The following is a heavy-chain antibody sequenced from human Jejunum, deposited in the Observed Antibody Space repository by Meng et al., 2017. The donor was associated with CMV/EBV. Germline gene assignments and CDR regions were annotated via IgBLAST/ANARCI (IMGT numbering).Heavy chain of an antibody. J-gene: IGHJ6*02. D-gene: IGHD3/OR15-3a*01. CDR2: ISGSGGST. CDR1: GFTLSNYA. V-gene: IGHV3-23*01. CDR3: AKAPADSHYYGMDV. Sequence: SGFTLSNYARNWVRQAPGKGREWVSGISGSGGSTYYADSVKGRFTISRDNSKNTLYLQMNSLRAEDTAIYYCAKAPADSHYYGMDVWGQGTTVTVSS.